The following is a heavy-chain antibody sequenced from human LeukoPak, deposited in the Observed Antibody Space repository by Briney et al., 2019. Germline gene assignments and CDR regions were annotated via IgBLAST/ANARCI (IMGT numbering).Heavy chain of an antibody. V-gene: IGHV4-59*01. D-gene: IGHD6-13*01. CDR2: IYYSGTT. Sequence: SETLSLTCTVSGGSISNYYWSWIRQPPGEGLEWIGYIYYSGTTNYNPSLKSRVTISVDTSKNQFSLKLNSVTAADTAVYYCARGVYIAAAQYGYWGQGTLVTVSS. J-gene: IGHJ4*02. CDR1: GGSISNYY. CDR3: ARGVYIAAAQYGY.